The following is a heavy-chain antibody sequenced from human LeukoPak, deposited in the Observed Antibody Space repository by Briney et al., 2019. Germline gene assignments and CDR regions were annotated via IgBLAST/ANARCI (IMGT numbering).Heavy chain of an antibody. CDR1: GGSISSYY. Sequence: SETLSLTCTVSGGSISSYYWSWIRQPPGKGLEWIGEINHSGSTNYNPSLKSRVTISVDTSKNQFSLKLSSVTAADTAVYYCARGRRVTTMVRGVIIVSVWFDPWGQGTLVTVSS. J-gene: IGHJ5*02. V-gene: IGHV4-34*01. CDR2: INHSGST. CDR3: ARGRRVTTMVRGVIIVSVWFDP. D-gene: IGHD3-10*01.